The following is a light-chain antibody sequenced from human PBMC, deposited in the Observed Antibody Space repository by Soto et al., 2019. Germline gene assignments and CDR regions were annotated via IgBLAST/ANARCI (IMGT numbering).Light chain of an antibody. J-gene: IGKJ5*01. CDR2: DAS. CDR1: QSVQFNY. Sequence: EIVLTQSPVTLSLSPWGRATLSCRASQSVQFNYVAWYQQKPGQAPRLLIYDASNRATGIPARFSGSGSGTDFSLTISSLEPEDFAVYYCQQRNDWRRGTFGQGTRLEIK. V-gene: IGKV3-11*01. CDR3: QQRNDWRRGT.